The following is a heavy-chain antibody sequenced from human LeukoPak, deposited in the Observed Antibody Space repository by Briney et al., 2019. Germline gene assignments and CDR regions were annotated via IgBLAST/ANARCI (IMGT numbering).Heavy chain of an antibody. CDR1: GFTFSSYE. J-gene: IGHJ4*02. Sequence: QTGGSLRLSCAASGFTFSSYEMNWVRQAPGKGLEWVSYISSSGSTIYYADSVKGRFTISRDNSKNTLYLQMNSLRAEDTAVYYCAKGSGRGSPAFYMVRGVIYYFDYWGQGTLVTVSS. D-gene: IGHD3-10*01. V-gene: IGHV3-48*03. CDR2: ISSSGSTI. CDR3: AKGSGRGSPAFYMVRGVIYYFDY.